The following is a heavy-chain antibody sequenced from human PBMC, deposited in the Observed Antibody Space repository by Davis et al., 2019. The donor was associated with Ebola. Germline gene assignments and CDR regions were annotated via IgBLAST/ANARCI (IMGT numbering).Heavy chain of an antibody. CDR1: GGSFSGYY. D-gene: IGHD5-24*01. CDR2: INHSGST. V-gene: IGHV4-34*01. J-gene: IGHJ4*02. CDR3: ARDPPGWP. Sequence: MPSETLSLTCAVYGGSFSGYYWSWIRQPPGKGLEWIGEINHSGSTNYNPSLKSRVTISVDTSKNQFSLQLNSVTPEDTAVYYCARDPPGWPWGQGTLVTVSS.